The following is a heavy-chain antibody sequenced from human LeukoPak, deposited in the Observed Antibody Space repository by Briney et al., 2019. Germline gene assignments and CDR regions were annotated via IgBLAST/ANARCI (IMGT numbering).Heavy chain of an antibody. V-gene: IGHV1-18*01. CDR3: ARDPSNTSGRFWYLDV. D-gene: IGHD6-19*01. CDR2: ISAYNGDT. CDR1: GYTFTSHG. J-gene: IGHJ2*01. Sequence: WASMKVSCMASGYTFTSHGISWVRQAPGQGLEWMGWISAYNGDTKYAQKFQGRVTMTTETSTRTAYMELRGLRSDDTAVYYCARDPSNTSGRFWYLDVWGRGTLVTVSA.